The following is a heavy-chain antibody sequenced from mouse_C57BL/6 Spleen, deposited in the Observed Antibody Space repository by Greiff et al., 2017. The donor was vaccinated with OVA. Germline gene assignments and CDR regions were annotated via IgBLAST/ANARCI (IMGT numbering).Heavy chain of an antibody. CDR3: ARGMVRKDYLDY. Sequence: VQLQQSGGGLVKPGGSLKLSCAASGFTFSSYAMSWVRQTPEKRLEWVATISDGGSYTYYPDNVKGRFTISRDNAKNNLYLQMSHLKSEDTAMYYCARGMVRKDYLDYWGQGTTLTVSS. J-gene: IGHJ2*01. D-gene: IGHD2-2*01. V-gene: IGHV5-4*01. CDR2: ISDGGSYT. CDR1: GFTFSSYA.